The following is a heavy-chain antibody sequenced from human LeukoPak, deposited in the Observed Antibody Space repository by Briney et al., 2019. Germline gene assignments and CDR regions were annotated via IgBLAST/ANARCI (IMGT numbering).Heavy chain of an antibody. Sequence: PSETLSLTCTVSGGSISSYYWSWIPQPPGKGLEWIGYIYYSGSTKYNPSLKRRVTISVDTSKNQFSLKLSSVTAADTAVYYCAREPAGTQFDYWGQGTLVTVSS. CDR3: AREPAGTQFDY. V-gene: IGHV4-59*01. D-gene: IGHD6-19*01. CDR1: GGSISSYY. CDR2: IYYSGST. J-gene: IGHJ4*02.